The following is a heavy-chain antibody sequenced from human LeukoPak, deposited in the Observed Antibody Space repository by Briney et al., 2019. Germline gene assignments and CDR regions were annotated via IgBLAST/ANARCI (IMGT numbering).Heavy chain of an antibody. CDR1: GFTFSSYA. J-gene: IGHJ4*02. D-gene: IGHD3-10*01. Sequence: GGSLRLSCAASGFTFSSYAMSWVRQAPGKGLEWVSAISGSGGSTYYADSVKGRFTISRDNSKNTLYLQMNSLRAEDTAVYYCASSADYYGSGSYIDYWGQGTLVTVSS. V-gene: IGHV3-23*01. CDR3: ASSADYYGSGSYIDY. CDR2: ISGSGGST.